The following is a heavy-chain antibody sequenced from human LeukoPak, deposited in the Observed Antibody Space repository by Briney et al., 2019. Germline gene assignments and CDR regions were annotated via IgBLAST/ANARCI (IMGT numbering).Heavy chain of an antibody. CDR2: ISGYNGDI. CDR3: ARVLSREGYFDY. J-gene: IGHJ4*02. D-gene: IGHD5-24*01. Sequence: ASVKVSCKASGYTFTNYGINWVRQAPGQGLEWMGWISGYNGDINYAQRLQGRVTMTTDTSTSTAYMEPRSLSSDDTAVYYCARVLSREGYFDYWGQGTLVTVSS. CDR1: GYTFTNYG. V-gene: IGHV1-18*01.